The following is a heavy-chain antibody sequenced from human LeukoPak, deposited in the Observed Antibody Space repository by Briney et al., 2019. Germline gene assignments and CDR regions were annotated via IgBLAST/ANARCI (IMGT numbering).Heavy chain of an antibody. V-gene: IGHV3-11*05. CDR3: ARARRSVVNEMDFDY. Sequence: GGSLRLSCAASGLTFSDYSMSWIRQAPGKGLEWISYISSSSTYANYADSVKGRFTIFRDNARNSLLLQTNSLRAEDTAVYYCARARRSVVNEMDFDYWGQGTLVTVSS. D-gene: IGHD4-23*01. CDR1: GLTFSDYS. J-gene: IGHJ4*02. CDR2: ISSSSTYA.